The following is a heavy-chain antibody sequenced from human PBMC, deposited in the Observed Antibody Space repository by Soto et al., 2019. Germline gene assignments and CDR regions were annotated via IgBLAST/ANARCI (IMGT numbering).Heavy chain of an antibody. CDR3: ARGANRITIFGVVITYFDY. J-gene: IGHJ4*02. V-gene: IGHV4-34*01. CDR2: INHSGST. CDR1: GGSFSGYY. Sequence: SETLSLTCAVYGGSFSGYYWSWIRQPPGKGLEWIGEINHSGSTNYNPSLKSRVTISVDTSKNQFSLKLSSVTAADTAVYYCARGANRITIFGVVITYFDYWGQGTLVTVSS. D-gene: IGHD3-3*01.